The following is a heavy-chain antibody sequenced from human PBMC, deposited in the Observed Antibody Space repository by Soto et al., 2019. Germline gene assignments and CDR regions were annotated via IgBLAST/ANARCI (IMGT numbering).Heavy chain of an antibody. D-gene: IGHD3-3*01. J-gene: IGHJ4*02. CDR3: ARAEDYDFWSGYPSYVIDY. Sequence: SETLSLTCTFSGCSVSSGSYYLSWIRQPPGKGLEWIGYIYYSGSTNYNPSLKSRVTISVDTSKNQFSLKLSSVTAADTAVYYCARAEDYDFWSGYPSYVIDYWGQGTLVTVSS. V-gene: IGHV4-61*01. CDR1: GCSVSSGSYY. CDR2: IYYSGST.